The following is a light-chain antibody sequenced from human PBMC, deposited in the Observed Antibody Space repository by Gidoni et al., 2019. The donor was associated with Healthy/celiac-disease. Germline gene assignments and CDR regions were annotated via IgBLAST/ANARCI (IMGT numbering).Light chain of an antibody. CDR3: MQALQTPAA. CDR1: QSLLHSNGYNY. V-gene: IGKV2-28*01. CDR2: LGS. Sequence: ESVMTQSPLSLPVTPGEPASSSCRSSQSLLHSNGYNYLDWYLQKPGQSPQLLIYLGSNRASGVPDRFSGSGSGTDFTLTISRVEAEDVGVYYCMQALQTPAAFGPGTKVDIK. J-gene: IGKJ3*01.